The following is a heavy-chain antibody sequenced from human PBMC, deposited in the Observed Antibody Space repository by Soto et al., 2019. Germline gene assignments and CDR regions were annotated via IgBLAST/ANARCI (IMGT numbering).Heavy chain of an antibody. CDR3: ARGWTIVVVTTNSYYFDY. D-gene: IGHD3-22*01. V-gene: IGHV4-34*01. Sequence: QVQLQQWGAGLLKPSETLSLTCAVYGGSFSGYYWSWIRQPPGKGLEWIGEINHSGSTNYNPSLKSRVTISVDTSKNQFSLKLSSVTAADTAVYYCARGWTIVVVTTNSYYFDYWGQGTLVTVSS. J-gene: IGHJ4*02. CDR2: INHSGST. CDR1: GGSFSGYY.